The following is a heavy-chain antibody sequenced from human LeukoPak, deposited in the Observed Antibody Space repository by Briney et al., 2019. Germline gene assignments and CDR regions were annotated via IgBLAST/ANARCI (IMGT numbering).Heavy chain of an antibody. CDR2: ISGSGGST. CDR3: AKDRVTDSSGHPDAFDI. V-gene: IGHV3-23*01. D-gene: IGHD3-22*01. CDR1: GFTFSSYA. Sequence: PGGSLRLSCAASGFTFSSYAMSWVRQAPGKGLEWVSAISGSGGSTYYADSVKGRFTISRDNSKNTLYLQMNSLRAEDTAVYYCAKDRVTDSSGHPDAFDIWGQGTMVTVSS. J-gene: IGHJ3*02.